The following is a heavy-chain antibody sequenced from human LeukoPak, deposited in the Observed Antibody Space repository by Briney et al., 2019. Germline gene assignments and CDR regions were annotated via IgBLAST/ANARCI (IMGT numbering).Heavy chain of an antibody. J-gene: IGHJ4*02. CDR1: GYTLTELS. CDR3: AVTGHEAAAGRVMGYSYGYGFDY. V-gene: IGHV1-24*01. D-gene: IGHD5-18*01. Sequence: GASVKVSCKVSGYTLTELSMHWVRQAPGKRLEWMGGFDPEDGETIYAQKFQGRVTMTEDTSTDTAYMELSSLRSEDTAVYYCAVTGHEAAAGRVMGYSYGYGFDYWGQGTLVTVSS. CDR2: FDPEDGET.